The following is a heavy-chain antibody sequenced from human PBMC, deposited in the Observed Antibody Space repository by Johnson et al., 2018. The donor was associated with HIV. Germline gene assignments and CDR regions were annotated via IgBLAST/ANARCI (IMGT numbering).Heavy chain of an antibody. CDR3: AREVSYYYDSSTYPGDAFDI. D-gene: IGHD3-22*01. J-gene: IGHJ3*02. V-gene: IGHV3-66*03. CDR1: GFTVSSKY. CDR2: IYSGGST. Sequence: VQLVESGGGLIQPGGSLRLSCAASGFTVSSKYMSWVRQAPGKGLEWVSVIYSGGSTYYADSVKGRFTISRDNSNNTLYLQMNSLRAEDTAMYYCAREVSYYYDSSTYPGDAFDIWGQGTMVTVSS.